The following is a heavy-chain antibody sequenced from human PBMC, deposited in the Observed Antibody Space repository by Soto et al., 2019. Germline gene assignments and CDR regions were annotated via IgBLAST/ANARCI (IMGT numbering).Heavy chain of an antibody. V-gene: IGHV1-46*02. Sequence: QVQLVQSGAEVRKPGASVKVSCKPSGYTFNTYYLHWLQQAPGQALEWMGVIHPSGGGTTYAQKFLGRVTVTRDTSTTTVFMELSSLRSDDTAVYYCARGGHIAVVTASFDNWGKGTLVTVSS. CDR3: ARGGHIAVVTASFDN. D-gene: IGHD2-21*02. CDR2: IHPSGGGT. CDR1: GYTFNTYY. J-gene: IGHJ4*02.